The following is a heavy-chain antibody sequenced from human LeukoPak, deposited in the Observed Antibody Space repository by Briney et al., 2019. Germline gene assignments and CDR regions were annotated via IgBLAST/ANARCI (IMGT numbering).Heavy chain of an antibody. CDR1: EITFEDYA. D-gene: IGHD5-12*01. CDR3: AKDSVGWPRSSSAFDI. J-gene: IGHJ3*02. CDR2: ISWNSGSI. Sequence: SLRLSCAASEITFEDYAMHWVRQAPGKGLEWVSGISWNSGSIAYADSVKGRFTISRDNAKNSLYLQMNSLRPEDTALYYCAKDSVGWPRSSSAFDIWGQGTRVTVSS. V-gene: IGHV3-9*01.